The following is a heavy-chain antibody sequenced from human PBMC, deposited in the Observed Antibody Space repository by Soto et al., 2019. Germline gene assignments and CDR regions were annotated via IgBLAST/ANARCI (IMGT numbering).Heavy chain of an antibody. CDR3: TRDSGYCSSTSCPIYYYYGMDV. CDR1: GFPFSSNG. D-gene: IGHD2-2*01. CDR2: IWYDGSNK. Sequence: GGALRRSCVAPGFPFSSNGMHWVRQAPGKGLEWVAVIWYDGSNKYYADSVKGRFTISRDNSKNTLYLQMNSLRAEDTAVYYCTRDSGYCSSTSCPIYYYYGMDVWGQGTTVTVSS. V-gene: IGHV3-33*01. J-gene: IGHJ6*02.